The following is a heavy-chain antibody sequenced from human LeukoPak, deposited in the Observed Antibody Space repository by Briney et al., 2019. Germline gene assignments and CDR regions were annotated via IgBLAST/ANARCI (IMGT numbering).Heavy chain of an antibody. V-gene: IGHV3-11*01. Sequence: PGGSLRLSCAASGFTFSDYYMTWIRQAPGKGLEWVSYISGSGSAIYYADSVKGRFTISRDNAKNSLYLQMNSLRAEDTAVYYCARDKSTAMANFDYWGQGTLVTVSS. CDR3: ARDKSTAMANFDY. J-gene: IGHJ4*02. CDR2: ISGSGSAI. CDR1: GFTFSDYY. D-gene: IGHD5-18*01.